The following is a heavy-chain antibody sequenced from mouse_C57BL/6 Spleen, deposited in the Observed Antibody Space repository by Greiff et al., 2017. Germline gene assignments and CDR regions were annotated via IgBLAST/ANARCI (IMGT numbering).Heavy chain of an antibody. D-gene: IGHD2-5*01. V-gene: IGHV1-26*01. Sequence: VQLQQSGPELVKPGASVKISCKASGYTFTDYYMNWVKQSHGKSLEWIGDIHPNNGGTSYNQKFKGKATLTVDKSSSTAYMELRSLTSEDSAVYYCACSNPFDYWGKGTTLTVSS. CDR3: ACSNPFDY. CDR2: IHPNNGGT. CDR1: GYTFTDYY. J-gene: IGHJ2*01.